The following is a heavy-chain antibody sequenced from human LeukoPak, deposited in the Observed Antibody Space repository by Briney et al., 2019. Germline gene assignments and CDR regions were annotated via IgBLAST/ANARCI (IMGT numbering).Heavy chain of an antibody. Sequence: GRSLRLSCAASGFTFSSYAMHWVRQAPGKGLEWVAVISYDGSNKYYADSVKGRFTISRDNSKNTLYLQMNSLRAEDTAVYYCGGRVDYWGQGTLVTVSS. J-gene: IGHJ4*02. V-gene: IGHV3-30-3*01. CDR1: GFTFSSYA. CDR2: ISYDGSNK. CDR3: GGRVDY. D-gene: IGHD2-15*01.